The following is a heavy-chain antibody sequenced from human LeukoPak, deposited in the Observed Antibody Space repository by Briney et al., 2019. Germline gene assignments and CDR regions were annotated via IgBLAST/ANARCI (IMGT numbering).Heavy chain of an antibody. Sequence: GGSLRLSCAGSGFTFSDYYMSWIRQAPGKGLEWVSDLSSRGDIISYADSVKGRFTISRDNAKNSLYLQINSLRAEDTAVYYCARETVAGTFGYWGQGTLVTVSS. D-gene: IGHD6-19*01. CDR3: ARETVAGTFGY. V-gene: IGHV3-11*01. J-gene: IGHJ4*02. CDR1: GFTFSDYY. CDR2: LSSRGDII.